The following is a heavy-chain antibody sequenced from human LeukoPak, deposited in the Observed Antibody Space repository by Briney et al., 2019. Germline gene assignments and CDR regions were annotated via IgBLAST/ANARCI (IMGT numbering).Heavy chain of an antibody. Sequence: PSETLSLTCTVSGGSISSYYWSWIRQPPGKGLEWIGYIYYSGSTNYNPSLKSRVTISVDTSKNQFSLKLSSVTAADTAVYYGARGVGYNPYYFDYWGQGTLVTVSS. CDR2: IYYSGST. J-gene: IGHJ4*02. CDR1: GGSISSYY. V-gene: IGHV4-59*01. D-gene: IGHD5-12*01. CDR3: ARGVGYNPYYFDY.